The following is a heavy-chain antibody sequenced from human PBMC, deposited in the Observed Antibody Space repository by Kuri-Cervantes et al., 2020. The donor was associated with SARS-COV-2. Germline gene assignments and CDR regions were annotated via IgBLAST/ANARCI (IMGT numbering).Heavy chain of an antibody. Sequence: GSLRLSCAVYGGSFSGYYWSWIRQPPGKGLEWIGYIYYSGSTNYNPSLKSRVTISVDTSKNQFSLKLSSVTAADTAVYYCAREGYCSGGSCFDYWGQGTLVTVSS. CDR1: GGSFSGYY. J-gene: IGHJ4*02. CDR2: IYYSGST. D-gene: IGHD2-15*01. V-gene: IGHV4-59*01. CDR3: AREGYCSGGSCFDY.